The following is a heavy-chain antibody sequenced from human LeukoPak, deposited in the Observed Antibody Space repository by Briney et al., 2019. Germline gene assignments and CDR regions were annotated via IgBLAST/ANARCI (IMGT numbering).Heavy chain of an antibody. CDR3: ASGDGYNYELIDY. J-gene: IGHJ4*02. CDR1: GFTFRNYA. V-gene: IGHV3-23*01. D-gene: IGHD5-24*01. CDR2: ISGSGGGT. Sequence: GGSLRLSCAASGFTFRNYAMSWVRQAPGKGLEWVSGISGSGGGTYYADSVKGRSTISRDNSKNTLFLQMSSLRAEDTAVYHCASGDGYNYELIDYWGQGTLVTVSS.